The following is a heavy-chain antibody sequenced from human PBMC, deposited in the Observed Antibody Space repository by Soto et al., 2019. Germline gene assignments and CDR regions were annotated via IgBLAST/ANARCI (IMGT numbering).Heavy chain of an antibody. CDR2: LYPGDSDT. V-gene: IGHV5-51*01. J-gene: IGHJ6*02. D-gene: IGHD3-22*01. CDR1: GYRFTSYW. CDR3: ARDSSGYYSSSYGTDV. Sequence: GGSLKISCKGSGYRFTSYWIGWVRQMPGKGLEWMGILYPGDSDTRYSPSFQGQVTISADKSISTAYLQWSSLKASDTAMYYCARDSSGYYSSSYGTDVWGQGTTVTVSS.